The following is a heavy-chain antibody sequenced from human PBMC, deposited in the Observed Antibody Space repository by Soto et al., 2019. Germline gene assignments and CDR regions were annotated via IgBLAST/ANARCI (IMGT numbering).Heavy chain of an antibody. D-gene: IGHD4-17*01. CDR2: ISYDGSNK. CDR1: GFTFSSYG. Sequence: QVQLVESGGGVVQPGRSLRLSCAASGFTFSSYGMHWVRQAPGKGLEWEAVISYDGSNKYYADSVKGRFTISRDNSKNTLYLQMNSLRAEDTAVYYCAKDRDGDYVGDYYYGMDVWGQGTTVTVSS. V-gene: IGHV3-30*18. CDR3: AKDRDGDYVGDYYYGMDV. J-gene: IGHJ6*02.